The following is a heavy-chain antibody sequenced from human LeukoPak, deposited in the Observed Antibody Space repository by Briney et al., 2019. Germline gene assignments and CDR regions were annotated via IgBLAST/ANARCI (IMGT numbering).Heavy chain of an antibody. CDR1: GGSISSYY. J-gene: IGHJ5*02. CDR2: IYHSGST. Sequence: PSETLSLTCTVSGGSISSYYWSWIRQPPGKGLEWIGYIYHSGSTYYNPSLKSRVTISVDRSKNQFSLKLSSVTAADTAVYYCARVLEIYGSGSYYPSNWFDPWGQGTLVTVSS. V-gene: IGHV4-59*12. D-gene: IGHD3-10*01. CDR3: ARVLEIYGSGSYYPSNWFDP.